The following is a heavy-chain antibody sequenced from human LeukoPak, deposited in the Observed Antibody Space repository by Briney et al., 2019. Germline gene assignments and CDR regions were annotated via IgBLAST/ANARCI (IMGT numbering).Heavy chain of an antibody. J-gene: IGHJ6*02. CDR1: GDSISTSTYY. V-gene: IGHV4-39*01. Sequence: PSETLSLTCTVSGDSISTSTYYWGWIRQSPGKGLEWIGSIHYSGNTYSNPSLKSRVTISVDTSKNQFSLKVRSVTAADTAVYYCASREMTYGMDVWGQGTTVTVSS. CDR2: IHYSGNT. CDR3: ASREMTYGMDV. D-gene: IGHD5-24*01.